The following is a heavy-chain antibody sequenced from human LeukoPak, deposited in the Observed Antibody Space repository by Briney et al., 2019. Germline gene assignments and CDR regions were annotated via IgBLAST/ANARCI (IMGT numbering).Heavy chain of an antibody. J-gene: IGHJ4*02. CDR2: IIPIFDTA. D-gene: IGHD5-18*01. V-gene: IGHV1-69*13. CDR1: GDTFSNTV. Sequence: ASVKVSCKASGDTFSNTVGWVRQAPGQGLEWMGGIIPIFDTANSAPKFQGRVTFTVDESTNTAHMELTSLRFEDTAVYYCARVIGYNYGFDYWGQGTLVTVSS. CDR3: ARVIGYNYGFDY.